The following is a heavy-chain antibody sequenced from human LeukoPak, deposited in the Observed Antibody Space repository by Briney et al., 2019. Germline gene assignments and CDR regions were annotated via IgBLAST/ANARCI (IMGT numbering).Heavy chain of an antibody. J-gene: IGHJ4*02. Sequence: GASVKVSCKASGGTFSSYAISWVRQAPGQGLEWMGGIIPIFGTANYAQKFQGRVTITADESTSTAYMELSSLRSEDTAVYYCARDESSDYGGNWDYFDYWGQGTLVTVSS. CDR2: IIPIFGTA. V-gene: IGHV1-69*13. CDR1: GGTFSSYA. D-gene: IGHD4-23*01. CDR3: ARDESSDYGGNWDYFDY.